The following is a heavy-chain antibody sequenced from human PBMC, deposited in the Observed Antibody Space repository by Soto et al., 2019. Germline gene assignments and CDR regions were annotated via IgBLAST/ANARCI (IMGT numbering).Heavy chain of an antibody. CDR2: ISYDGSNK. CDR1: GFTFSSYG. J-gene: IGHJ4*02. Sequence: GGSLRLSCAASGFTFSSYGMHWVRQAPGKGLEWVAVISYDGSNKYYADSVKGRFTISRDNSKNTLYLQMNSLRAEDTAVYYCAKAAAPNSYYDFWSYWGQGTLVTVSS. CDR3: AKAAAPNSYYDFWSY. D-gene: IGHD3-3*01. V-gene: IGHV3-30*18.